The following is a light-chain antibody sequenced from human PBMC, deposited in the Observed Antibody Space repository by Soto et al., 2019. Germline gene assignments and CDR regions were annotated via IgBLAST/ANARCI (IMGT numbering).Light chain of an antibody. Sequence: QSALTQPASVSGSPGQSITISCTGTSYDIGSYDLVSWYQQHPGKAPKLMIFENTRRPSGVSDRFSGSKSGNTASLTISGLQAEDEADYHCCSFAGSSTLIFGGGTQLTVL. J-gene: IGLJ7*01. CDR2: ENT. CDR3: CSFAGSSTLI. CDR1: SYDIGSYDL. V-gene: IGLV2-23*01.